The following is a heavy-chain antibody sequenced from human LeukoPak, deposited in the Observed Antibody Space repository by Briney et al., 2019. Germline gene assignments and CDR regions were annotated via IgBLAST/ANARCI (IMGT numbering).Heavy chain of an antibody. D-gene: IGHD2-15*01. J-gene: IGHJ4*02. V-gene: IGHV3-21*01. CDR3: ARDRESYCTGGSCYSTGDY. CDR1: GFTFSSYS. Sequence: PGGSLRLSCAASGFTFSSYSMNWVRQAPGKGLEWVSSISSSSSYIYYADSVKGRFTMSRDNAKNSLYLQMNSLRAEDTAVYYCARDRESYCTGGSCYSTGDYWGQGTPVTVSS. CDR2: ISSSSSYI.